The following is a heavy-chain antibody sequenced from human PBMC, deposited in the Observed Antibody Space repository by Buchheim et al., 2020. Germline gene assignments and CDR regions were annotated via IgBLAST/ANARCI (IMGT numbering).Heavy chain of an antibody. V-gene: IGHV3-30*18. Sequence: QVQLVESGGGVVQPGRSLRLSCAASGFTFSSYGMHWVRQAPGKGLEWVAVISYDGSNKYYADSVKGRFTISRDNSTNTLYLQMNSLRAEDTAVYYCAKDGGYYYYGMDVWGQGTT. CDR1: GFTFSSYG. CDR3: AKDGGYYYYGMDV. J-gene: IGHJ6*02. D-gene: IGHD3-16*01. CDR2: ISYDGSNK.